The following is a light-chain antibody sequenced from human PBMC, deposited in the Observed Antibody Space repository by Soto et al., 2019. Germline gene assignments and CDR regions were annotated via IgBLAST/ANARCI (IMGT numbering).Light chain of an antibody. V-gene: IGKV3-20*01. CDR3: QQYDSLPRT. Sequence: EIVLTQSPGTLSLSPGERATLSCRASQSISSNYLAWYQQRPGQAPRLLIYGASSRATGIPDRFSGSGSGTDFTLTVSRLEPEDFAVYYCQQYDSLPRTFGPGTKVDIK. CDR2: GAS. CDR1: QSISSNY. J-gene: IGKJ3*01.